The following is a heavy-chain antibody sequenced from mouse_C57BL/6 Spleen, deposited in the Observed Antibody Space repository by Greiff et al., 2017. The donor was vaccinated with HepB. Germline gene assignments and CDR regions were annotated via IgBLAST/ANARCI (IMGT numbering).Heavy chain of an antibody. V-gene: IGHV1-64*01. CDR3: ASNYGRSYAMDY. Sequence: QVQLQQPGAELVKPGASVKLSCKASGYTFTSYWMHWVKQRPGQGLEWIGMIHPNSGSTNYNEKFKSKATLTVDKSSSTAYMQLSSLTSEDSAVYYCASNYGRSYAMDYWGQGTSVTVSS. D-gene: IGHD1-1*01. CDR1: GYTFTSYW. CDR2: IHPNSGST. J-gene: IGHJ4*01.